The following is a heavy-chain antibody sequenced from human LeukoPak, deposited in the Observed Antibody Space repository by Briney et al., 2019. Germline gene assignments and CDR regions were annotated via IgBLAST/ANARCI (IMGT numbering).Heavy chain of an antibody. CDR3: AKDSEEDYYDSSGYPPDY. D-gene: IGHD3-22*01. V-gene: IGHV3-23*01. Sequence: GGSLRLSCAASGFTLSSYAMSWVRQAPGKGLEWVSAISGSGGSTYYADSVKGRFAISRDNSKNTLYLQMNSLRAEDTAVYYCAKDSEEDYYDSSGYPPDYWGQGTLVTVSS. CDR2: ISGSGGST. J-gene: IGHJ4*02. CDR1: GFTLSSYA.